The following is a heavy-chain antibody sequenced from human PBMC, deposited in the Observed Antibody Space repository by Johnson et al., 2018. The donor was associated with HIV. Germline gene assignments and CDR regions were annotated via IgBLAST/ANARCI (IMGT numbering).Heavy chain of an antibody. D-gene: IGHD3-3*01. Sequence: VQLVESGGSVVRPGGSLRLSCAASGFTFDDYNMSWLRQVPGKGLEWVSAISGSGGSTYYADSEKGRFTISRDNSKNTLYLQMNSLRAEDTAVYYCAKVRRYDPDGAFDVWGQGTMVTVSS. CDR1: GFTFDDYN. CDR2: ISGSGGST. CDR3: AKVRRYDPDGAFDV. J-gene: IGHJ3*01. V-gene: IGHV3-23*04.